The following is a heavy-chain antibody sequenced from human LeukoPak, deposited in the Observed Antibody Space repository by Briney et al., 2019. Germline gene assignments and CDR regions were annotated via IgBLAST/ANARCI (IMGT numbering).Heavy chain of an antibody. CDR3: ATWAGTKYSSGWHPPLDF. V-gene: IGHV4-38-2*02. D-gene: IGHD6-19*01. CDR2: IHHSGST. J-gene: IGHJ4*02. CDR1: GYSISSGYF. Sequence: SETLSLTCTVSGYSISSGYFWGWIRQSPGKGLEWIGSIHHSGSTFYNPSLKSRVTMSLDTSKNQFSLKLSSVTAADTAVYYCATWAGTKYSSGWHPPLDFCGQGTLVTVSS.